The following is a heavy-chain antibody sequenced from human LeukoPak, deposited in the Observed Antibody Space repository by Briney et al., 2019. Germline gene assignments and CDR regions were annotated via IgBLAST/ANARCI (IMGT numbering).Heavy chain of an antibody. CDR2: INEYGSER. V-gene: IGHV3-7*01. CDR1: GISFRRYW. CDR3: ARHTDWACDC. Sequence: GGSLRLSCAVSGISFRRYWMSWVRQVPGKGLEWVANINEYGSERQYLDSVKGRFTVSRDNSKNSLYLQMDSLRDEDTAVYYCARHTDWACDCRGQGTLVTVSS. D-gene: IGHD3-9*01. J-gene: IGHJ4*02.